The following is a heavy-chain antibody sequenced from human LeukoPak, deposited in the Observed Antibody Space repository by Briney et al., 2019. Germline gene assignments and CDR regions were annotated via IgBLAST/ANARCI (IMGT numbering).Heavy chain of an antibody. D-gene: IGHD5-18*01. V-gene: IGHV4-4*07. Sequence: PSETLSLTCTVSGGSISSYYWSWIRQPAGKGLEWIGRIYTSGSTNYNPSLKGRCTMSVDPSKNPFSLKLRSVTAADTAVYYCARDRRIGYSYGHLMFDYWGQGTLVTVSS. CDR3: ARDRRIGYSYGHLMFDY. CDR1: GGSISSYY. J-gene: IGHJ4*02. CDR2: IYTSGST.